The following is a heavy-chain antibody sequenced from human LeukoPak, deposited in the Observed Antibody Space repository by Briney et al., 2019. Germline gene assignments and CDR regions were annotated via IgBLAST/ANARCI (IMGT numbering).Heavy chain of an antibody. CDR1: GYTFASAG. J-gene: IGHJ6*03. Sequence: ASVKVSCRPSGYTFASAGISWVRQAPGQGLEWMGWISAYNGNTNYAQKLQGRVTMTTDTSTSTAYMELRSLRSDDTAVYYCARDIITMVRGGYYYYMDVWGKGTTVTVSS. D-gene: IGHD3-10*01. CDR2: ISAYNGNT. V-gene: IGHV1-18*01. CDR3: ARDIITMVRGGYYYYMDV.